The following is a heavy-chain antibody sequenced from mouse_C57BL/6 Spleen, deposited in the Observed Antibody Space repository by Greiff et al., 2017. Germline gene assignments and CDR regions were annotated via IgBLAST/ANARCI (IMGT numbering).Heavy chain of an antibody. CDR1: GYAFTNYL. CDR3: ARLRQGFAY. J-gene: IGHJ3*01. CDR2: INPGSGGT. D-gene: IGHD2-12*01. V-gene: IGHV1-54*01. Sequence: VQLQQSGAELVRPGTSVKVSCKASGYAFTNYLIEWVKQRPGQGLEWIGVINPGSGGTNYNEKFKGKATLTADTSSSTAYMQLSSLTSEDSAVYFCARLRQGFAYWGQGTLVTVSA.